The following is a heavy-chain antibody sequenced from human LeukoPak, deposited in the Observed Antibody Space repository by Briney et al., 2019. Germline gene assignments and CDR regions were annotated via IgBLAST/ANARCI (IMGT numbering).Heavy chain of an antibody. Sequence: GGSLRLSCAASGFTFSSYAMHWVRQAPGKGLEWVAVISYDGSNKYYADSVKGRFTISRDNSKNTLYLQMDSLRAEDTAVYYCARVRGMYSSGWYSNWGQGTLVTVSS. CDR1: GFTFSSYA. CDR3: ARVRGMYSSGWYSN. J-gene: IGHJ4*02. V-gene: IGHV3-30-3*01. CDR2: ISYDGSNK. D-gene: IGHD6-19*01.